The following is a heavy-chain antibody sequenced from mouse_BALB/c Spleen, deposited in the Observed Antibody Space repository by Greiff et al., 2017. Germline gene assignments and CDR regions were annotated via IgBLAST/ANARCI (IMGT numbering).Heavy chain of an antibody. CDR2: IWAGGST. D-gene: IGHD2-14*01. Sequence: VQVVESGPGLVAPSQSLSITCTVSGFSLTSYGVHWVRQPPGKGLEWLGVIWAGGSTNYNSARMSRLSISKDNSKSQVFLKMNSLQTDDTAMYYCARAYYRYGYWYFDVWGAGTTVTVSS. J-gene: IGHJ1*01. CDR3: ARAYYRYGYWYFDV. V-gene: IGHV2-9*02. CDR1: GFSLTSYG.